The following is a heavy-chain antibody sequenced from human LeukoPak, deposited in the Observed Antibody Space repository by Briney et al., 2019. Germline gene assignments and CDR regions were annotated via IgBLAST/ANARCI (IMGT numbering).Heavy chain of an antibody. D-gene: IGHD3-22*01. CDR2: TGSNGVT. V-gene: IGHV3-23*01. CDR1: GFTFRTYA. Sequence: PGWSLRLSCTGSGFTFRTYAFSWVRQAPGKGLEWVSATGSNGVTYYADSVKGRFTISRDNSKNALYLQMNGLRADDTAVYYCGIRDTSDYYVFWGQGTLVTVSS. J-gene: IGHJ4*02. CDR3: GIRDTSDYYVF.